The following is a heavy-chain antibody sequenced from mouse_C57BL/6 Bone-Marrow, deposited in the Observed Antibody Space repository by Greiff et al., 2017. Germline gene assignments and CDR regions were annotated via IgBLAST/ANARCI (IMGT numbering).Heavy chain of an antibody. CDR1: GYTFTTYP. J-gene: IGHJ2*01. V-gene: IGHV1-47*01. D-gene: IGHD1-1*01. CDR3: ARLYGSSYVLDY. CDR2: FHPYNDDT. Sequence: QVQLKESGAELVKPGASVKMSCKASGYTFTTYPIEWMKQNHGKSLEWIGNFHPYNDDTKYNEKFKGKATLTVEKSSSTVYLELSRLTSDDSAVYYCARLYGSSYVLDYWGQGTTLTVSS.